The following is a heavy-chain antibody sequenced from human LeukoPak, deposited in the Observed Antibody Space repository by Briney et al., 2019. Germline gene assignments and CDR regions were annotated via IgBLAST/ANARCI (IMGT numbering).Heavy chain of an antibody. J-gene: IGHJ4*02. Sequence: SETLSLTCTVSGDSINGYHWTWLRLPAGKGLEWIGRLYTLGSPNYNPSLSSRVTMSLDATKNQFSLNLRSVTAADTAVYYCARGVAAAGIPYWGRGTLVTVSS. V-gene: IGHV4-4*07. CDR1: GDSINGYH. D-gene: IGHD6-13*01. CDR3: ARGVAAAGIPY. CDR2: LYTLGSP.